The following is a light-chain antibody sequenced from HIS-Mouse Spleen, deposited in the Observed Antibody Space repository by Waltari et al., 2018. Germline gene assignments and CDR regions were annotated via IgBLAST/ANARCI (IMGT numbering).Light chain of an antibody. J-gene: IGKJ1*01. V-gene: IGKV3-20*01. Sequence: EIVLTQSPGTLSLSPGERATLSCRASQSVSSSYLAWYQQKPGQAPRLLIYGASSRATGIPDRFSVSGSGTDFTLTISRLEPEDFAVYYCQQYGSSPPWPFGQGTKVEIK. CDR2: GAS. CDR3: QQYGSSPPWP. CDR1: QSVSSSY.